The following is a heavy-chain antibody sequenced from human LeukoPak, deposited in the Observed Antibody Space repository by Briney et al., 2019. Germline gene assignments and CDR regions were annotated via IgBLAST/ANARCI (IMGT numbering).Heavy chain of an antibody. Sequence: GGSLKISCKGSGYSFTTYWIGWVRQMPGKGLEWMGIIYPGDSDTRYSPSFQGQVTISVDKSISTAYLQWSSLKASDTAMYFCARQTVTTPFDYWGQGTLVAVSS. CDR1: GYSFTTYW. J-gene: IGHJ4*02. CDR3: ARQTVTTPFDY. CDR2: IYPGDSDT. D-gene: IGHD4-17*01. V-gene: IGHV5-51*01.